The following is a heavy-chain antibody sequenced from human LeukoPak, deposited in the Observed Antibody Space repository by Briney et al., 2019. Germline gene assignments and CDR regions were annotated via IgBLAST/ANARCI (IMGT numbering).Heavy chain of an antibody. CDR2: IYYSGTT. V-gene: IGHV4-59*08. D-gene: IGHD3-10*01. CDR3: ARRRGASGWGALDY. Sequence: MPSETLSLTWAVSGGSINSYYWYWSRQPPGKGRGWVGSIYYSGTTNYPPSPQRRVTMSVDTSKHPFSLTLSSVTVAATAVYPCARRRGASGWGALDYWGQGTLVTVSS. CDR1: GGSINSYY. J-gene: IGHJ4*02.